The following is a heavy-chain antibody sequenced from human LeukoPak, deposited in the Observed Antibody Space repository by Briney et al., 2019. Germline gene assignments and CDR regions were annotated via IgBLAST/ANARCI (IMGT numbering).Heavy chain of an antibody. CDR3: ARDLEYSWSYPVYFGD. J-gene: IGHJ4*02. Sequence: SETLSLTCTVSGGSISSYYWSWIRQPPGKGLEWIGYIYYSGSTNYNPSLKSRVTISVDTSKNQFSLKLSSVTAADTAVYYCARDLEYSWSYPVYFGDWGQGTLVTVSS. V-gene: IGHV4-59*01. CDR2: IYYSGST. CDR1: GGSISSYY. D-gene: IGHD1-26*01.